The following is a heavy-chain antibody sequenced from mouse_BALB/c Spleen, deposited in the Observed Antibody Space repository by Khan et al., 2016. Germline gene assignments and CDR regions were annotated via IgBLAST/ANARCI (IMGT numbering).Heavy chain of an antibody. J-gene: IGHJ4*01. CDR3: ATCDYAPYNVMDY. V-gene: IGHV1S56*01. Sequence: QVQLQQSGPELVKPGASVRISCQASGYTFTSSYIHWVKQRPGQGLEWIGRIYPANVDTKYNEQFKGKATLTADKSSSTAYMLLTSLTSEDSAVYFCATCDYAPYNVMDYWGQGTSVTVSS. D-gene: IGHD2-4*01. CDR1: GYTFTSSY. CDR2: IYPANVDT.